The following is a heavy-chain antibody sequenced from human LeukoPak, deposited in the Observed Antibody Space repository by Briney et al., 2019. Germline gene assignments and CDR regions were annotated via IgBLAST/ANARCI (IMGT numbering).Heavy chain of an antibody. J-gene: IGHJ4*02. Sequence: GASVKVSCKASGYTFTGYYMHWVRQAPGQGLEWMGWISAYNGNTNYAQKLQGRVTMTTDTSTSTAYMELRSLRSDDTAVYYCARDFDYGDYRSLDYWGQGTLVTVSS. D-gene: IGHD4-17*01. CDR1: GYTFTGYY. CDR2: ISAYNGNT. CDR3: ARDFDYGDYRSLDY. V-gene: IGHV1-18*04.